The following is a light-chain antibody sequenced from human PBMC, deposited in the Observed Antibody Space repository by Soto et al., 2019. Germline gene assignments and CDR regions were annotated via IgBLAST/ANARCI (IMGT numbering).Light chain of an antibody. V-gene: IGKV3D-15*01. J-gene: IGKJ1*01. Sequence: EIVMTQSPDTLSVSPGETTTLSCRASQSVSSDLAWYQQKPGRAPRLLIYGASTRATGIPARFIGSGSGTDFTLTISSLQSEDFAVYFCQQYNNWHRTTFGQETKVEI. CDR1: QSVSSD. CDR3: QQYNNWHRTT. CDR2: GAS.